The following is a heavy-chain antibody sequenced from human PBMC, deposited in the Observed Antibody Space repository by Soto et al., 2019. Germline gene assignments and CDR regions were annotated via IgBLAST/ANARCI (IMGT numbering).Heavy chain of an antibody. D-gene: IGHD6-19*01. CDR1: GFTFSTYA. J-gene: IGHJ4*02. V-gene: IGHV3-23*01. CDR3: AKDRAVAGTTWSFDY. CDR2: LTGSGANT. Sequence: PGGSLRLSCAASGFTFSTYAMTWVRQAPGKGLERVSALTGSGANTNYAYPVNGRFTISRDNSKNMLYLQMNSLRAEYTAVYYCAKDRAVAGTTWSFDYWGQGTLVTVSS.